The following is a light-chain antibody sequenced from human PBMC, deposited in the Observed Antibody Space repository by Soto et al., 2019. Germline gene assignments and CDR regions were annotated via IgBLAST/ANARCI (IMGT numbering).Light chain of an antibody. CDR2: EVN. J-gene: IGLJ1*01. CDR3: FSFTTTSTNV. Sequence: QSALTQPASLSGAPGQSITISCTGTSSDIGAYDYVSWFQQHPGKAPKLMISEVNNRPSGVSNRFSGSKSGNTAYLNISRLQVEYQAESFCFSFTTTSTNVFASGTKGT. CDR1: SSDIGAYDY. V-gene: IGLV2-14*01.